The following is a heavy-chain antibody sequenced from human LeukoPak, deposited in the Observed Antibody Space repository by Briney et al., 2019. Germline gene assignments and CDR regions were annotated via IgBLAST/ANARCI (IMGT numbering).Heavy chain of an antibody. D-gene: IGHD3-3*01. CDR2: IYPGDSET. CDR3: ARRIAIFGDGNWFDF. CDR1: GYSFTHYW. V-gene: IGHV5-51*01. Sequence: GESLKISCKGFGYSFTHYWIGWVRQMPGKGLEWMGIIYPGDSETKYNPSFQGQVTISADESINTTYLQWSGLKASDTAMYYCARRIAIFGDGNWFDFWGQGTLVTVSS. J-gene: IGHJ5*01.